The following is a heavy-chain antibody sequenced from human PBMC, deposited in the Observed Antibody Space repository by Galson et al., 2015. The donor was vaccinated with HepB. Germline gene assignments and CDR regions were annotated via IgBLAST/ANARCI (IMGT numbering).Heavy chain of an antibody. CDR1: GGTFSSYA. V-gene: IGHV1-69*13. CDR2: IIPIFGTA. Sequence: SVKVSCKASGGTFSSYAISWVRQAPGQGLEWMGGIIPIFGTANYAQKFQGRVTITADESTSTAYMELSSLRSEDTAVYYCARDRRLYYYGSGSYYKVGEYDYWGQGTLVTVSS. J-gene: IGHJ4*02. D-gene: IGHD3-10*01. CDR3: ARDRRLYYYGSGSYYKVGEYDY.